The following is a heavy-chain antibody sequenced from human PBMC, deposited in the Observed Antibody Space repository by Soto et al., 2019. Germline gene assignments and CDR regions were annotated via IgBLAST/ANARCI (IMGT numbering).Heavy chain of an antibody. Sequence: VGSLRLSCAASGFTFSSYAMHWVRQAPGKGLEWVAVISYDGSNKYYADSVKGRFTISRDNSKNTLYLQMNSLRAEDTAVYYCARDGGGYCSGGSCYRYYYYGMDVWGQGTTVTVSS. J-gene: IGHJ6*02. D-gene: IGHD2-15*01. V-gene: IGHV3-30-3*01. CDR1: GFTFSSYA. CDR3: ARDGGGYCSGGSCYRYYYYGMDV. CDR2: ISYDGSNK.